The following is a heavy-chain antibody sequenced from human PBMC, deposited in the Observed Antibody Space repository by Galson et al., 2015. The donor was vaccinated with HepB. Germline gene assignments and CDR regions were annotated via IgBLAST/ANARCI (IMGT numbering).Heavy chain of an antibody. V-gene: IGHV3-30-3*01. Sequence: SLRLSCAASGFTFSSYAMHWVRQAPGKGLEWVAVISYDGNIKYFADSVKGRLTISRGNPRNTLYLQMNSLRPDDTAVFYCARDSGVTVAAWESDYWGQGTLVTVSS. CDR1: GFTFSSYA. CDR2: ISYDGNIK. CDR3: ARDSGVTVAAWESDY. D-gene: IGHD1-26*01. J-gene: IGHJ4*02.